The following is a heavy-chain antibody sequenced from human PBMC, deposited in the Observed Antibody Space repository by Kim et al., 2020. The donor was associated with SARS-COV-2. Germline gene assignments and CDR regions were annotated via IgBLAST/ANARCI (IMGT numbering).Heavy chain of an antibody. CDR1: GYSFTGYD. CDR2: MNPNLGNT. V-gene: IGHV1-8*01. CDR3: ARRAPSPDYKYFAVDV. D-gene: IGHD4-4*01. Sequence: ASVKVSCKASGYSFTGYDINWVRQATGQGLEWMGWMNPNLGNTGYVQKLQGRVTLTWDTSIRTAYMELSSLKSEDTAVYYCARRAPSPDYKYFAVDVWGQ. J-gene: IGHJ6*02.